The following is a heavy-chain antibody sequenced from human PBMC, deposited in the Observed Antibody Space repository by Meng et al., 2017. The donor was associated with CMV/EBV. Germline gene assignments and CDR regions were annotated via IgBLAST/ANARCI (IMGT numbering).Heavy chain of an antibody. V-gene: IGHV3-23*01. Sequence: GESLKISCAASGFTFSSYAMSWVRQAPGKGLEWVSAISGSGGSTYYADSVKGRFTISRDNSKNTLYLQMNSLRAEDTAVYYCAEWGHDFWSGYYPEHYFDYWGQGTLVTVSS. CDR1: GFTFSSYA. CDR2: ISGSGGST. D-gene: IGHD3-3*01. J-gene: IGHJ4*02. CDR3: AEWGHDFWSGYYPEHYFDY.